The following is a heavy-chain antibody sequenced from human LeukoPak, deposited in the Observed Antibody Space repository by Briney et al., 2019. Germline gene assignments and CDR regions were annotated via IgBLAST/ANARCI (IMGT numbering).Heavy chain of an antibody. J-gene: IGHJ4*02. CDR1: GYTFTSYD. CDR3: ARGTRMTTVTPGY. V-gene: IGHV1-8*01. Sequence: ASVKVSCKASGYTFTSYDINWVRQATGQGLEWMGWMNPNSGNTGYARKFQGRVTMTRNTSISTAYMELSSLRSEDTAVYYCARGTRMTTVTPGYWGQGTLFTVSS. CDR2: MNPNSGNT. D-gene: IGHD4-17*01.